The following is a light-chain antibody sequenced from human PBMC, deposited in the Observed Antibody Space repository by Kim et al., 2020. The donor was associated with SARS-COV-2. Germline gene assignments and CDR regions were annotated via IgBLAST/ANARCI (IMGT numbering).Light chain of an antibody. J-gene: IGKJ2*01. Sequence: SASVGDRVTIPCRASQSISSWLAWYQQEPGKAPKLLIYKASSLESGVPSRFSGSGSGTEFTLTISSLQPDDFATYYCQQYNSYPYTFGQGTKLEI. CDR2: KAS. CDR3: QQYNSYPYT. V-gene: IGKV1-5*03. CDR1: QSISSW.